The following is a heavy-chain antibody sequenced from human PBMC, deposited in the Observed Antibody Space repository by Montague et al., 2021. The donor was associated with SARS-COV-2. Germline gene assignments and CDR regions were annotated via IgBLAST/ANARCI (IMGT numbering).Heavy chain of an antibody. CDR1: GGSFTGYY. CDR3: VRERECSGGSCYGPDDDAFDI. D-gene: IGHD2-15*01. J-gene: IGHJ3*02. Sequence: SETLSLTCAVYGGSFTGYYWNWIRQPPGKALEWIGEISDIGSTTYNPSLESRLTTSVDRSKNQFSLRLTSVTAADTAVYYGVRERECSGGSCYGPDDDAFDIWGQGTMVTVSS. CDR2: ISDIGST. V-gene: IGHV4-34*01.